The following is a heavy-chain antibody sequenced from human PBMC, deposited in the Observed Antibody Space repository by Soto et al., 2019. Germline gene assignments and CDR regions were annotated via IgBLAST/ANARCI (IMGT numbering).Heavy chain of an antibody. Sequence: EVQLVESGGGLVQPGGSLRLSCAASGFTFSRYEMSWVRQAPGKGLEWDAYISSSGRTKYYADSVKGRFNISRDNAKNSLYLQMNSLRGEDTAVYYCATYPWGYSIDYWGQGTLVTVSS. V-gene: IGHV3-48*03. D-gene: IGHD3-16*01. CDR3: ATYPWGYSIDY. CDR1: GFTFSRYE. J-gene: IGHJ4*02. CDR2: ISSSGRTK.